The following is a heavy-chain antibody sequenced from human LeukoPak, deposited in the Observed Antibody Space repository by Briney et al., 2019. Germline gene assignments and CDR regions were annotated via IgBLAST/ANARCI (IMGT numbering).Heavy chain of an antibody. J-gene: IGHJ4*02. CDR1: GFTFSSYG. D-gene: IGHD4-17*01. CDR3: AREHGDYFYFDY. Sequence: GRSLRLSCAASGFTFSSYGMHWVRQAPGKGLEWVAVIWYDGSNKYYADSVKGRFTISRDNSKNTLYLQMNSLRAEDTVVYYCAREHGDYFYFDYWGQGTLVTVSS. CDR2: IWYDGSNK. V-gene: IGHV3-33*01.